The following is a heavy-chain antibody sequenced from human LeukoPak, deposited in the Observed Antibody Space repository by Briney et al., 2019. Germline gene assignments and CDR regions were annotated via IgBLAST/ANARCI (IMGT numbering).Heavy chain of an antibody. J-gene: IGHJ4*02. D-gene: IGHD3-3*01. V-gene: IGHV1-8*01. CDR2: MNPNSGNT. CDR1: GYTFTSYD. Sequence: ASVKVSCKASGYTFTSYDINWVRQATGQGLEWMGWMNPNSGNTGYAQKFQGRVTMTRNTSISTAYMELSSLRAEDTAVYYCAKDPEPLDYDFWSGYPNPYYFDYWGQGTLVTVSS. CDR3: AKDPEPLDYDFWSGYPNPYYFDY.